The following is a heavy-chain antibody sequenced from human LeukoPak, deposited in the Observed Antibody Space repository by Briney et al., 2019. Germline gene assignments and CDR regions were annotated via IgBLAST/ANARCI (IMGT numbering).Heavy chain of an antibody. Sequence: GASVKVSCKASGGTFSSYAISWVRQAPGQGLEWMGGIIPIFGTANYAQKFQGRVTITTDESTSTAYMELSSLRSEDTAVYYCARDFPGTDAFDIWGQGTMVTVSS. CDR3: ARDFPGTDAFDI. V-gene: IGHV1-69*05. CDR1: GGTFSSYA. J-gene: IGHJ3*02. CDR2: IIPIFGTA.